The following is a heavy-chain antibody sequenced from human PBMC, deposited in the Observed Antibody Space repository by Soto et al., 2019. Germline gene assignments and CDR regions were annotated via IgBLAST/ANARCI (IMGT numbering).Heavy chain of an antibody. CDR3: AVTYYFDGSDSRNAPFDI. CDR1: GYSFSVYP. J-gene: IGHJ3*02. D-gene: IGHD3-22*01. V-gene: IGHV1-2*04. Sequence: GASVKVSCKASGYSFSVYPIHWVRQAPGQGLEWMGCINPNSGGTEYAKKFQGWVTMTRDTSISTAYMELSRLKSDDTAVYYRAVTYYFDGSDSRNAPFDIWGLGTMVTVSS. CDR2: INPNSGGT.